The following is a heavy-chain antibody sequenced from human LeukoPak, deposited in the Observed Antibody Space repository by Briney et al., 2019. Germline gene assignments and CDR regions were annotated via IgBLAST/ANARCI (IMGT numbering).Heavy chain of an antibody. D-gene: IGHD1-26*01. CDR3: ARGQKATGRGYYYYYYYMDV. V-gene: IGHV4-34*01. CDR2: INHSGST. J-gene: IGHJ6*03. CDR1: GGSFSGYY. Sequence: SETLSLTCAVYGGSFSGYYWSWIRQPPGKGLEWIGEINHSGSTNYNPSLKSRVTISVDTSKNQFSLKLCSVTAADTAVYYCARGQKATGRGYYYYYYYMDVWGKGTTVTVSS.